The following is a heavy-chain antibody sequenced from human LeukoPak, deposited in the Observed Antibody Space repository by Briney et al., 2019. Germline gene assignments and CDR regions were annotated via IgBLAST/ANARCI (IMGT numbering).Heavy chain of an antibody. CDR3: ARTEYYYDRSGYYLLDY. J-gene: IGHJ4*02. CDR2: ISAYNGNT. D-gene: IGHD3-22*01. Sequence: GASVKVSCKASGYTFTSYGISWVRQAPGQGLEWRGWISAYNGNTNYAQKLQGRVTMTTDTSTSTAYMELRSLRSDDTAVYYCARTEYYYDRSGYYLLDYWGQGTLVTVSS. CDR1: GYTFTSYG. V-gene: IGHV1-18*01.